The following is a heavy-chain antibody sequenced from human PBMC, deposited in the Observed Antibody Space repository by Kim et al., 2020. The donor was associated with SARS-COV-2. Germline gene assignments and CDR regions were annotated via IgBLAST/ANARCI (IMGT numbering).Heavy chain of an antibody. CDR1: G. J-gene: IGHJ4*02. CDR2: HYWGDDK. CDR3: AHRPPVFWSGYFDY. V-gene: IGHV2-5*02. D-gene: IGHD3-3*01. Sequence: GVGYVPPPPGTALELPDLHYWGDDKRYHPSLEGRLTIPNDTSQSQVVLTMTNMDPVDTATYYCAHRPPVFWSGYFDYWGQGTLVTVSS.